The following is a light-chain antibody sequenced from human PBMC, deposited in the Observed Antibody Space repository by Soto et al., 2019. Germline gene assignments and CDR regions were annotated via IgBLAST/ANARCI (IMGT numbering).Light chain of an antibody. CDR1: QSVLYSSNNRNY. CDR2: WAS. CDR3: QQYYNTPLT. V-gene: IGKV4-1*01. Sequence: DIVMTQSPYSLSVSLGERVTINCKSSQSVLYSSNNRNYLAWYQQKPGQPPKLLIYWASTRESGVPDRFSGSGSGTDFTLTISSLQAEDVAVYYCQQYYNTPLTFGGGTKVDIK. J-gene: IGKJ4*01.